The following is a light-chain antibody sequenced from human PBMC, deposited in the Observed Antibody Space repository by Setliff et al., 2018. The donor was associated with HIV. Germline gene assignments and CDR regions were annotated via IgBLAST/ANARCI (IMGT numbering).Light chain of an antibody. CDR1: SSDVGSYNL. CDR3: CSYAGSSTFPYV. CDR2: EVT. Sequence: QSALTQPASVSGSPGQSITISCTGTSSDVGSYNLVSWYQQHPGKAPKVMIYEVTKRPSGVSNRFSGSKSGNAASLTISGLQAEDEADYYCCSYAGSSTFPYVFGTGTKVTV. V-gene: IGLV2-23*02. J-gene: IGLJ1*01.